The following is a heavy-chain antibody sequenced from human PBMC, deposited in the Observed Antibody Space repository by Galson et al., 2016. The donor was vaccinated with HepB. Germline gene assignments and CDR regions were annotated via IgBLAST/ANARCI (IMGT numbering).Heavy chain of an antibody. J-gene: IGHJ4*01. CDR3: AFGAHGWSRNYFDY. V-gene: IGHV1-2*02. D-gene: IGHD6-19*01. Sequence: SVKVSCKASGYSFNGYDMHWVRQAPGQGPEWMGWINGDSGDTSYAQKFQGRVSMTRQTSIRTAYMELSRLTSADTAVYYCAFGAHGWSRNYFDYWGQGTLVTVSS. CDR2: INGDSGDT. CDR1: GYSFNGYD.